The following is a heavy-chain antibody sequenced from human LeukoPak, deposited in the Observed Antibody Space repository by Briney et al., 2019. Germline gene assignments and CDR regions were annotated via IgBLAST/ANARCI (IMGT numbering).Heavy chain of an antibody. CDR2: ISGSGGST. V-gene: IGHV3-23*01. Sequence: PGGSLRLSCAASGFTFSSYAMSWVRQAPGKGLEWVSAISGSGGSTYYADSVKGRFTISRDNAKNSLFLQMNSLRIEDTAVYYCARDNGWSADFWGQGTLVTVSS. CDR3: ARDNGWSADF. J-gene: IGHJ4*02. CDR1: GFTFSSYA. D-gene: IGHD2-15*01.